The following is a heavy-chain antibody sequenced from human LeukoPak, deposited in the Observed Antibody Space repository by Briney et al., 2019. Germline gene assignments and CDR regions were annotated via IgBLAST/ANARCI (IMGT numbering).Heavy chain of an antibody. CDR2: INSDGST. D-gene: IGHD6-13*01. CDR3: AKESYSTSWQLDS. V-gene: IGHV3-74*01. Sequence: PGGSLRLSCAASGLTFSSYWMHWVRQAPGKGLVWVSRINSDGSTNYADSVKGRFTISRDNAKNTLYLQMNSLRAEDMAVYYCAKESYSTSWQLDSWGQGTLVTVSS. CDR1: GLTFSSYW. J-gene: IGHJ4*02.